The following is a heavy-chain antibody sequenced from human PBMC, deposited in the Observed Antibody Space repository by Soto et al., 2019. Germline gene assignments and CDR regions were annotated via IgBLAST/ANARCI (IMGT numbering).Heavy chain of an antibody. J-gene: IGHJ6*03. D-gene: IGHD5-18*01. Sequence: QVQLQESGPGLVKPSETLSLTCTVSGGSISSYYWSWIRQPPGKGLEWIGYIYYTGSTNYNPSLNSRVTISVDTSKNQCSLKLSSVTAADTAVYYCARGSRYSYGYDVHYYYYMDVWGKGTTVTVSS. CDR3: ARGSRYSYGYDVHYYYYMDV. CDR2: IYYTGST. CDR1: GGSISSYY. V-gene: IGHV4-59*01.